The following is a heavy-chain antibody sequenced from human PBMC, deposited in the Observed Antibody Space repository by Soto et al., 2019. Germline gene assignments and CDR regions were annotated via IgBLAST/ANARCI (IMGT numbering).Heavy chain of an antibody. Sequence: SVKFSCKASGGTFSSYAISWVRQAPGQGLEWMGGIIPIFGTANYAQKFQGRVTITADESTSTAYMELSSLRSEDTAVYYCARDRFIVVVPADALDYYYYGMDVWGQGTTVTVSS. CDR1: GGTFSSYA. V-gene: IGHV1-69*13. J-gene: IGHJ6*02. CDR2: IIPIFGTA. CDR3: ARDRFIVVVPADALDYYYYGMDV. D-gene: IGHD2-2*01.